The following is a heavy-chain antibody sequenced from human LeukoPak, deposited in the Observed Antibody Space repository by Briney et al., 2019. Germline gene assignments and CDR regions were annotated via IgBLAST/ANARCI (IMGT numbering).Heavy chain of an antibody. CDR3: AKGGGYGDWGVFDY. J-gene: IGHJ4*02. Sequence: PGGSLRLSCAAPGFTFSSSGMHWVRQAPGKGLEWVAVISYDGSNKYYADSVKGRFTISRDNSKNTLFLQINSLRAEDTAVYYCAKGGGYGDWGVFDYWGQGTLVTVSS. D-gene: IGHD2-21*01. CDR1: GFTFSSSG. V-gene: IGHV3-30*18. CDR2: ISYDGSNK.